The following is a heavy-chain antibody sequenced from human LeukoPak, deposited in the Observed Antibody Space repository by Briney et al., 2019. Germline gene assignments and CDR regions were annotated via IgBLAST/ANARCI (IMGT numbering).Heavy chain of an antibody. CDR2: IYYSGSP. D-gene: IGHD2-15*01. CDR1: GGSISSGGYY. J-gene: IGHJ4*02. Sequence: PSQTLSLTCTVSGGSISSGGYYRSWIRQHPGKVLEWIGYIYYSGSPCYNPSLKSRVTISVDTSKNQFSLKLSSVTAADTAVYYCARGRLTGGSCYSMACSLFDYWGQGTLVTVSS. V-gene: IGHV4-31*03. CDR3: ARGRLTGGSCYSMACSLFDY.